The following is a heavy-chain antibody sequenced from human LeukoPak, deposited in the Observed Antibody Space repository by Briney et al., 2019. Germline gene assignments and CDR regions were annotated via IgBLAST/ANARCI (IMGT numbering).Heavy chain of an antibody. J-gene: IGHJ4*02. D-gene: IGHD3-22*01. CDR3: ARQYYDSTGYYYFDY. Sequence: SETLSLICTVSGDSITGSSYYWGWIRQPPGKGLEWIGSMYYSGSTYSNPSLKSRVTISADTSKNQFSLKLKSVTAADTAVYYCARQYYDSTGYYYFDYWGQGTLVTVSS. V-gene: IGHV4-39*01. CDR2: MYYSGST. CDR1: GDSITGSSYY.